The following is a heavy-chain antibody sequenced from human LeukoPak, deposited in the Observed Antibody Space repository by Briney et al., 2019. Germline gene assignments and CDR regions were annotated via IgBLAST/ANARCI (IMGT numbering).Heavy chain of an antibody. V-gene: IGHV3-30*17. CDR3: VREGQLWSDLDS. D-gene: IGHD5-18*01. CDR2: ISSDGSNT. J-gene: IGHJ4*02. CDR1: GFTFSSYT. Sequence: GRSLRIPCVGSGFTFSSYTIHWVRQAPGKGPQWVAVISSDGSNTYYADAVRGRFAISRDNSKNTVFLQMNSLRVEDTGVYFCVREGQLWSDLDSWGQGTLVIVSS.